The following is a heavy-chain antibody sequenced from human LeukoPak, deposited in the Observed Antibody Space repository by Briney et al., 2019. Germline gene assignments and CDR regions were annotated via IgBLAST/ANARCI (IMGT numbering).Heavy chain of an antibody. CDR1: GFSFNSYA. CDR2: ISPVSSYT. D-gene: IGHD2/OR15-2a*01. J-gene: IGHJ6*02. V-gene: IGHV3-21*01. Sequence: GGSLRLSCLASGFSFNSYAMNWVREAPGKGLEWVSTISPVSSYTWYAESVKGRFTISRDNPKNSLYLQMDSLRAEDTAVYYCVRDVSRRIGMDVWGQGTTVTVSS. CDR3: VRDVSRRIGMDV.